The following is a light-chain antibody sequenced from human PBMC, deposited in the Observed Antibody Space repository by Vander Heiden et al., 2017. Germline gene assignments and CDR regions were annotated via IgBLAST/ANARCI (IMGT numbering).Light chain of an antibody. V-gene: IGLV1-40*01. CDR3: QSYDSSLSGVV. Sequence: QSVLTQPPSVSGAPGQRVTISCTGSSSNIGAGYDVPWYQRLLGTAPKLLIYGNINRPSGVPDRFSGSNSGTSASLAITGLQAEDEADYYCQSYDSSLSGVVFGGGTKLTVL. CDR1: SSNIGAGYD. CDR2: GNI. J-gene: IGLJ2*01.